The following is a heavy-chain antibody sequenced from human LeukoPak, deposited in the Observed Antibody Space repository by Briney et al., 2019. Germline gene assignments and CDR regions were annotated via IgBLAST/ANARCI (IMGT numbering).Heavy chain of an antibody. Sequence: GGSLRLSCAASGFTFSSYGMHWVRQAPGKGLEWVAVIWYDGSNKYYADSVKGRFTISRDNSKNTLYLQVNSLRAEDTAVYYCAREAHDYSKGGNDYWGQGTLVTVSS. J-gene: IGHJ4*02. CDR3: AREAHDYSKGGNDY. D-gene: IGHD4-11*01. CDR2: IWYDGSNK. V-gene: IGHV3-33*01. CDR1: GFTFSSYG.